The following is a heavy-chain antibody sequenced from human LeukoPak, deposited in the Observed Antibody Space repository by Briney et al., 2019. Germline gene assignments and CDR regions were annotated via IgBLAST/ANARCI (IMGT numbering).Heavy chain of an antibody. Sequence: GESLKISCKASGYSFTSYWIGWVRQMPGKGLEWMAIIYPGDSNIKYNPSFQAQVTISADKSITTTYLQWSSLGASDTAIYYCASTNPDGHNVDYWGQGTLVTVSS. CDR1: GYSFTSYW. CDR2: IYPGDSNI. V-gene: IGHV5-51*01. J-gene: IGHJ4*02. D-gene: IGHD5-24*01. CDR3: ASTNPDGHNVDY.